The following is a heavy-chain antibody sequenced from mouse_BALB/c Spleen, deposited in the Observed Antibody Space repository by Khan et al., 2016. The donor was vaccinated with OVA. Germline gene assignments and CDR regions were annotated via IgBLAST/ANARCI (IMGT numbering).Heavy chain of an antibody. V-gene: IGHV5-17*02. Sequence: EVELVESGGGLVQPGGSRKLSCAASGFTFSRFGMHWVRQAPEKGLEWVAYISSGSSSIYHADTVKGRFTISRDNPKNTLFLQMTSLRSEDTAMYYCARDSNVDYWGQGTTLTVSS. CDR1: GFTFSRFG. CDR3: ARDSNVDY. J-gene: IGHJ2*01. D-gene: IGHD4-1*01. CDR2: ISSGSSSI.